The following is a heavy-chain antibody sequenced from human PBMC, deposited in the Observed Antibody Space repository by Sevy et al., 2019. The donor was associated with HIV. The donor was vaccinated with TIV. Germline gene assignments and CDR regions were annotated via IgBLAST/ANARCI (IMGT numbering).Heavy chain of an antibody. J-gene: IGHJ4*02. CDR1: GGSISSSSYY. Sequence: SETLSLTCTVSGGSISSSSYYWGWIRQPPGKGLGWIGGIYYSGSTYYNPSLKIRVTISVDTSKNQFSLKLSSVTAADTAVYYCARGYSSGSTWGYWGQGTLVTVSS. CDR3: ARGYSSGSTWGY. D-gene: IGHD6-19*01. V-gene: IGHV4-39*01. CDR2: IYYSGST.